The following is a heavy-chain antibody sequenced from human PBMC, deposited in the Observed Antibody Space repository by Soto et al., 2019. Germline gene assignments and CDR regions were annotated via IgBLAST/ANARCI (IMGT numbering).Heavy chain of an antibody. V-gene: IGHV1-46*01. Sequence: QVQLVQSGVEVKKPGASVKVSCKASGYTFTDYRMIWFRQAPGKGLEWMGIINPSGGSTNYAPNFKGRVTLTRDSFTSTVYMELSNLRSEDTAVYYCARPAGRLANWFDPWGQGTLVTVSS. D-gene: IGHD6-6*01. CDR2: INPSGGST. CDR1: GYTFTDYR. CDR3: ARPAGRLANWFDP. J-gene: IGHJ5*02.